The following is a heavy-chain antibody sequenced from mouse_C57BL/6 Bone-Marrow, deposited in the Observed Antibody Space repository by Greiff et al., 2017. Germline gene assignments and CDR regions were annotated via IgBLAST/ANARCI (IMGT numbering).Heavy chain of an antibody. J-gene: IGHJ4*01. CDR3: ARHFPADVAMDY. Sequence: VQRVESGAELARPGASVKLSCKASGYTFTSYGISWVKQRTGQGLEWIGEIYPRSGNTYYNEKFKGKATLTADKSSSTAYMELRSLTSEDAAVYFCARHFPADVAMDYWGQGTSVTVSS. CDR1: GYTFTSYG. CDR2: IYPRSGNT. V-gene: IGHV1-81*01.